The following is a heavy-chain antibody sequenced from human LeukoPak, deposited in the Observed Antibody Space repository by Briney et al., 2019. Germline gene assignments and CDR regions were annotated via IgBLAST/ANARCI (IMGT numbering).Heavy chain of an antibody. J-gene: IGHJ4*02. V-gene: IGHV1-3*01. D-gene: IGHD5-12*01. CDR2: INAGNGNT. Sequence: GASVKVSCKASGYSFTSHDMHWVRQAPGQRLEWMGWINAGNGNTKYSQEFQGRVTITRDTSASTAYMELSSLRSGDTAVYYCARDLQYSGYDFNYWGQGTLVTVSS. CDR3: ARDLQYSGYDFNY. CDR1: GYSFTSHD.